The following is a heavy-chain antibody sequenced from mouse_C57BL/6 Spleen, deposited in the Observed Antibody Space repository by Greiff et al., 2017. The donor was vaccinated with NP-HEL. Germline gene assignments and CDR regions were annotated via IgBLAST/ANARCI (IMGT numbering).Heavy chain of an antibody. CDR1: GFTFSSYA. Sequence: EVKLVESGGGLVKPGGSLKLSCAASGFTFSSYAMSWVRQTPEKRLEWVATISDGGSYTYYPDNVKGRFTISRDNAKNNLYLQMSHLKSEDTAMYYCARDGDSNYAWFAYWGQGTLVTVSA. V-gene: IGHV5-4*01. D-gene: IGHD2-5*01. CDR2: ISDGGSYT. CDR3: ARDGDSNYAWFAY. J-gene: IGHJ3*01.